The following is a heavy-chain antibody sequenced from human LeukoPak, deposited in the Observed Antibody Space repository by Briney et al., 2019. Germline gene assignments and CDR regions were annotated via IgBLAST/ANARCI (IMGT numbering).Heavy chain of an antibody. J-gene: IGHJ4*02. V-gene: IGHV3-23*01. CDR3: ARYHTSGWNYFDY. CDR2: ITGSGDNT. CDR1: GLTISNCA. D-gene: IGHD6-19*01. Sequence: GGSLRLACAASGLTISNCAMTWVRQAPGKGLEWVSGITGSGDNTYYADSGKGRFTITRDNCKNPLYLQINSLRVDDTAVYYCARYHTSGWNYFDYWGQGTLVSVSS.